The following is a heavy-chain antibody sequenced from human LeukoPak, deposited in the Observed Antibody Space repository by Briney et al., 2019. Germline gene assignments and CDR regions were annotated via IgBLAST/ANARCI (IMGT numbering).Heavy chain of an antibody. V-gene: IGHV3-30*02. Sequence: GGSLRLSCAASGFTFSSYSMNWVRQAPGKGLVWVAYIRYDGGNAYYVDSVKGRFTISRDNSKDTLYLQMNGLRPEDTAVYFCAKGDYYGSGLDYWGQGAPVTVSS. CDR3: AKGDYYGSGLDY. CDR1: GFTFSSYS. CDR2: IRYDGGNA. J-gene: IGHJ4*02. D-gene: IGHD3-10*01.